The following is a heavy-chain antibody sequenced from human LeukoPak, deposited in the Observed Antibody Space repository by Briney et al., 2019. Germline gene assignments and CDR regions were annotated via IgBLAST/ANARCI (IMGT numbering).Heavy chain of an antibody. V-gene: IGHV4-38-2*02. CDR1: GYSISSGYY. CDR2: IYHGGST. J-gene: IGHJ6*04. CDR3: ARERMELPDYYYYYGMDV. Sequence: SETLSLTCAVSGYSISSGYYWSWIRQPPGKGLEWIGSIYHGGSTYYNPSLKSRVTISVDTSKNQFSLKLSSVTAADTAVYYCARERMELPDYYYYYGMDVWGKGTTVTVSS. D-gene: IGHD1-7*01.